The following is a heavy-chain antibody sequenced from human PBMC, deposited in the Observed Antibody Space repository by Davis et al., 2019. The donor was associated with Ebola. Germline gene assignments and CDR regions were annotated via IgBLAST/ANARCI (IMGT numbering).Heavy chain of an antibody. J-gene: IGHJ3*02. Sequence: GESLKISCAASGFTFSGSAMHWVRQDSGKGLEWVGRIRSKANSYATAYAASVKGRFTISRDDSKNTAYLQMNSLKTEDTAVYYCSGAAPGAFDIWGQGTMVTVSS. D-gene: IGHD6-6*01. CDR1: GFTFSGSA. CDR2: IRSKANSYAT. CDR3: SGAAPGAFDI. V-gene: IGHV3-73*01.